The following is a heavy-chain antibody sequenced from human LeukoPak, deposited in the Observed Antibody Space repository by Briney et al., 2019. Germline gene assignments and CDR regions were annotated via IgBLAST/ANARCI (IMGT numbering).Heavy chain of an antibody. Sequence: PGGSLRLSCVVSGFTFTNSGMNWVRQAPGKGLEWVSYISSSSSTIYYADSVKGRFTISRDNAKNSLYLQMNSLRAEDTAVYYCARVVVVPAGLYYYYGMDVWGQGTTVTVSS. CDR1: GFTFTNSG. D-gene: IGHD2-2*01. CDR3: ARVVVVPAGLYYYYGMDV. J-gene: IGHJ6*02. CDR2: ISSSSSTI. V-gene: IGHV3-48*01.